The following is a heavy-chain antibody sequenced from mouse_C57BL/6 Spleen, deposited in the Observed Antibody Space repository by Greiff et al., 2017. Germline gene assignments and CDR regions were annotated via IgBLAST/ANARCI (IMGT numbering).Heavy chain of an antibody. Sequence: QVQLKESGPELVKPGASVKLSCKASGYTFTSYDINWVKQRPGQGLEWIGWIYPRDGSTKYNEKFKGKATLTVDTSSSTAYIELSSLTSEDSAVYFSGVSYYYGSSCSYMDYWGQGTTLTVSS. CDR1: GYTFTSYD. J-gene: IGHJ2*01. V-gene: IGHV1-85*01. D-gene: IGHD1-1*01. CDR3: GVSYYYGSSCSYMDY. CDR2: IYPRDGST.